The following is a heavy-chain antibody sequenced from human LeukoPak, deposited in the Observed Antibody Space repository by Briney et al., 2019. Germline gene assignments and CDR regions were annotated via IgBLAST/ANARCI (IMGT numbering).Heavy chain of an antibody. CDR2: ISGSGGST. CDR1: GFTFSSYA. Sequence: GGSLRLSCAASGFTFSSYAMSWVRQAPGKGLEWVSAISGSGGSTYYADSVKGRFTISRDNSKNTLYLQMNSLRAEDTAVYSCARVGVPQYAFDIWGQGTWVTVSS. CDR3: ARVGVPQYAFDI. D-gene: IGHD2-2*01. V-gene: IGHV3-23*01. J-gene: IGHJ3*02.